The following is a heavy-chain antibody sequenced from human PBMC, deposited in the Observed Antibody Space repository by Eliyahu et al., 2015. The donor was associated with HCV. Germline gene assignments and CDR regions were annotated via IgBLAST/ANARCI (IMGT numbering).Heavy chain of an antibody. CDR1: GYTFXGHY. CDR3: AREVVAAATYYYGMDV. J-gene: IGHJ6*02. V-gene: IGHV1-2*02. CDR2: MKPKSGGT. Sequence: QVQLVQSGAEVKKPGASVKVSCXASGYTFXGHYMHWVGQGPGQGVEWMGWMKPKSGGTNYAQNLQGRVTMTRDTSISTAYMELTRLRSDDTAVYYCAREVVAAATYYYGMDVWGQGTTVTVSS. D-gene: IGHD2-15*01.